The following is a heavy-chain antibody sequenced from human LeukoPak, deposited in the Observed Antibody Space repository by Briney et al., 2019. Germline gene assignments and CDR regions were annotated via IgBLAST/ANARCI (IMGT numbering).Heavy chain of an antibody. V-gene: IGHV4-59*01. CDR1: GGSISSYY. CDR2: IYYSGST. J-gene: IGHJ4*02. Sequence: SETLSLTCTVSGGSISSYYWSWIRQPPGKGLEWIGYIYYSGSTNYNPSLKSRVTISVDTSKNQFSLKLSSVTAADTAVYYCARDTGRDGGFDYWGQGTLVTVSS. D-gene: IGHD1-1*01. CDR3: ARDTGRDGGFDY.